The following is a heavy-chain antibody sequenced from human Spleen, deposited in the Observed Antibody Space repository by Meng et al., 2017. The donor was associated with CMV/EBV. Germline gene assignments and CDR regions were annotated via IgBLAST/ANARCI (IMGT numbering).Heavy chain of an antibody. CDR2: INPKTGDT. CDR1: GYTFTDYY. V-gene: IGHV1-2*02. Sequence: ASVKVSCKASGYTFTDYYVHWVRQDPGQGLEWMGWINPKTGDTIYAQKFQGRVTMTRDTSITTAYMELSSLRSEDTAVYYCAREGSGSYIDAFDIWGQGTMVTVSS. CDR3: AREGSGSYIDAFDI. D-gene: IGHD1-26*01. J-gene: IGHJ3*02.